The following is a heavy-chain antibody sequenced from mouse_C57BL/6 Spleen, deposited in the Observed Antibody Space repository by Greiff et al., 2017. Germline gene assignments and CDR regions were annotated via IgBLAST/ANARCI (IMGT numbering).Heavy chain of an antibody. D-gene: IGHD6-2*01. CDR2: INYDGSST. CDR3: ARTISGAMDY. J-gene: IGHJ4*01. CDR1: GFTFSDYY. V-gene: IGHV5-16*01. Sequence: EVMLVESEGGLVQPGSSMKLSCTASGFTFSDYYMAWVRQVPEKGLEWVANINYDGSSTYYLDSLKSRFIISRDNAKNILYLQMSSLKSEDTATYYCARTISGAMDYWGQGTSVTVSS.